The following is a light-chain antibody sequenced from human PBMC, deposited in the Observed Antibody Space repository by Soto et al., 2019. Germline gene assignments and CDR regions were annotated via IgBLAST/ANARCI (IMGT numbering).Light chain of an antibody. CDR1: SSNIGNNY. Sequence: QSVLTQPPSVSAAPGQKVTISCSGSSSNIGNNYVSWYQQLPGTAPKLLIYENNKRPSGIPDRFSGSKSGTSATLGITGLQTGDEADYYCGPWYGSRSAGGFGGGTKLTVL. V-gene: IGLV1-51*02. CDR2: ENN. CDR3: GPWYGSRSAGG. J-gene: IGLJ2*01.